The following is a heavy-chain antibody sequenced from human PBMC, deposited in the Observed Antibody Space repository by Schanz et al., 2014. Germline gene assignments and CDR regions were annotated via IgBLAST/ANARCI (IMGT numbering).Heavy chain of an antibody. CDR3: AKGRFGELSAFDI. CDR2: ITGASDHI. CDR1: GFIFGSSA. D-gene: IGHD3-10*01. V-gene: IGHV3-23*01. Sequence: EVQLLESGGGLIQPGGSLRLSCAASGFIFGSSAMAWVRQAPGKGLEWVSGITGASDHIDYAESVKGRFTISRDNSKKTLYLQMNSRRAEDAAVYYCAKGRFGELSAFDIWGQGTMVTVSS. J-gene: IGHJ3*02.